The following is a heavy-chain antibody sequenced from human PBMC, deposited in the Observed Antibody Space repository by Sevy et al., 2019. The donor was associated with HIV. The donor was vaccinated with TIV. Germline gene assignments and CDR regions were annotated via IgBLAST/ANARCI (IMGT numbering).Heavy chain of an antibody. Sequence: GGSLRLSCAASGFTFSSYAMTWLRQAPGKGLEWVSCIGGSGVSTFYADSVRGRFTVSRDNLNKVLFLQMNNLRAEDTAVYFCATDWYCYDGTANDSFEKWGQWTLVTVSS. J-gene: IGHJ1*01. V-gene: IGHV3-23*01. D-gene: IGHD3-22*01. CDR2: IGGSGVST. CDR3: ATDWYCYDGTANDSFEK. CDR1: GFTFSSYA.